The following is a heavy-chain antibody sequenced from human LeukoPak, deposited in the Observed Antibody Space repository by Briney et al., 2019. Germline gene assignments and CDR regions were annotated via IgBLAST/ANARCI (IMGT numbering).Heavy chain of an antibody. Sequence: ASVNVSCRSSGYTFSGYYMHWVRQAPGQGLEWMGWIDPNNGGTNYAQKFQSRVTMTRDTSISAAYMELSRLRSDDTAMYYCATEVGGIPYWGQGTLVTVSS. V-gene: IGHV1-2*02. CDR1: GYTFSGYY. J-gene: IGHJ4*02. CDR3: ATEVGGIPY. D-gene: IGHD3-16*02. CDR2: IDPNNGGT.